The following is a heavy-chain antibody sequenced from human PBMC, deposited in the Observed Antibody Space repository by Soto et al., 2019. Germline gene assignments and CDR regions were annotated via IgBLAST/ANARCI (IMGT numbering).Heavy chain of an antibody. D-gene: IGHD6-13*01. V-gene: IGHV3-21*01. Sequence: EVQLVESGGGLVQPGGSLRLSCAVSGFTFNSYSMNWVRQAPGKGLEWVSSISSFSNYMYYTDSVKGRFTISRDNARTSLYLQTNSLRAEDTAVYYGASAGGSSRKTPYARGYDMDVWGQGTTVTVSS. CDR2: ISSFSNYM. CDR3: ASAGGSSRKTPYARGYDMDV. J-gene: IGHJ6*02. CDR1: GFTFNSYS.